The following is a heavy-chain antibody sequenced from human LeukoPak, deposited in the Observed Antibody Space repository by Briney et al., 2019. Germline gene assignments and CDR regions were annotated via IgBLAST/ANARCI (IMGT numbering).Heavy chain of an antibody. Sequence: PGGSLRLSCAASGFSYSAYAMNWVRQAPGKGLEWVSGISGSGGSTYYADSVKGRFTISRDNSKNTLYLQMNSLSAEDTALYYCARNVAYSSGYYPFDSWGQGILVTVSS. J-gene: IGHJ4*02. CDR2: ISGSGGST. D-gene: IGHD6-25*01. CDR1: GFSYSAYA. CDR3: ARNVAYSSGYYPFDS. V-gene: IGHV3-23*01.